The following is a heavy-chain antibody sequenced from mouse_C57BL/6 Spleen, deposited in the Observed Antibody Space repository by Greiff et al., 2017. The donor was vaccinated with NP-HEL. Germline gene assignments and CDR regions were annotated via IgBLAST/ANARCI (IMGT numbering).Heavy chain of an antibody. CDR2: ISSGSSTI. D-gene: IGHD1-1*01. CDR1: GFTFSDYG. CDR3: ARDYYGSSMAMDY. J-gene: IGHJ4*01. Sequence: EVMLVESGGGLVKPGGSLKLSCAASGFTFSDYGMHWVRQAPEKGLEWVAYISSGSSTIYYADTVKGRFTISRDNAKNTLFLQMTSLRSEDTAMYYCARDYYGSSMAMDYWGQGTSVTVSS. V-gene: IGHV5-17*01.